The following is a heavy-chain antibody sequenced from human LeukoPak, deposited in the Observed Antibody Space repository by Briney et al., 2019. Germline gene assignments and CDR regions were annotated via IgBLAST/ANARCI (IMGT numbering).Heavy chain of an antibody. D-gene: IGHD3-16*01. CDR3: VRFGPDHDMGL. Sequence: GGSLRLSCAAAGFRFSNYWMTWVRQAPEKGLDWLARIKTDGSETYYVDSVKGRFTISRDNAKSSLYLQMNSLRVEDTAVYHCVRFGPDHDMGLWGQGTTVTVS. J-gene: IGHJ6*02. V-gene: IGHV3-7*01. CDR2: IKTDGSET. CDR1: GFRFSNYW.